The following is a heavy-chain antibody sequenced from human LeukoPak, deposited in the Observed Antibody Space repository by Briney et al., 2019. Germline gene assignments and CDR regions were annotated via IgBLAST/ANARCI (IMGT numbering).Heavy chain of an antibody. J-gene: IGHJ4*02. V-gene: IGHV6-1*01. CDR2: TYYRSKWYN. CDR3: ARLVRAAPDY. D-gene: IGHD2-15*01. CDR1: GDIVSSNSAA. Sequence: KNSQTLSLSCALSGDIVSSNSAAWNWIRQSPSRRLEWLGRTYYRSKWYNDYAVSVKNRITIRSDTSKNQFSLQLSSVTPDDTAVYYCARLVRAAPDYWGQGTLVTVSS.